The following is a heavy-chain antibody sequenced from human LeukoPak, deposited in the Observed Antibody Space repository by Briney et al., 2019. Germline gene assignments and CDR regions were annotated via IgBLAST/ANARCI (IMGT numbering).Heavy chain of an antibody. Sequence: PGGSLRLSCAASGFIFSTQWMHWVRQAPGKGLEWVSGINGDGTSTIYAGSVKGRFTTSRDNAKNTLYLQMNSLRADDTAVYYCMRGYDIWGQGTMVTVSS. V-gene: IGHV3-74*01. CDR2: INGDGTST. CDR3: MRGYDI. J-gene: IGHJ3*02. CDR1: GFIFSTQW.